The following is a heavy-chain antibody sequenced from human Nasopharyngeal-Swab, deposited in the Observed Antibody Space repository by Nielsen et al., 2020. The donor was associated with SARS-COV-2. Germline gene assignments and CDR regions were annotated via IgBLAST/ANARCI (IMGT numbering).Heavy chain of an antibody. J-gene: IGHJ6*03. CDR3: ARDGYSYGYYYYYYMDV. V-gene: IGHV3-7*01. D-gene: IGHD5-18*01. Sequence: GESLKISCAASGFTFSSYGMHWVRQAPGKGLEWVANIKQDGSEKNYVDSVKGRFTISRDNAKNSLYLQMNSLRAEDTAVYYCARDGYSYGYYYYYYMDVWGKGTTVTVSS. CDR2: IKQDGSEK. CDR1: GFTFSSYG.